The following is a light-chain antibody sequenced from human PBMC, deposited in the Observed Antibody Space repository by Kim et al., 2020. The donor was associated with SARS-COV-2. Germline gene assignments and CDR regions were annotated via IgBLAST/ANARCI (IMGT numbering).Light chain of an antibody. CDR2: GKH. CDR1: SIRNYY. CDR3: NYRDSNDNVV. V-gene: IGLV3-19*01. J-gene: IGLJ2*01. Sequence: VALEQTVRITGQGHSIRNYYSNWYQQEQGQAPVLYIYGKHNRPSGIPDRFSGSSSGNTVSLTIAGAQEGDEADCYCNYRDSNDNVVFGGGTQLTVL.